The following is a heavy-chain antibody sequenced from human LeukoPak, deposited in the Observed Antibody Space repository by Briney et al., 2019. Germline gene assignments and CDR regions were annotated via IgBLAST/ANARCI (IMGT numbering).Heavy chain of an antibody. V-gene: IGHV3-21*01. Sequence: PGGSLRLSCAASGFTFSSYSMNWVRQAPGKGLEWVSSISSSSSYIYYADSVKGRFTISRDNAKNSLYLQMNSLRAEDTAVYYCARDPGKIWFGEFAYYFDYWGQGTLVTVSS. CDR2: ISSSSSYI. J-gene: IGHJ4*02. CDR3: ARDPGKIWFGEFAYYFDY. CDR1: GFTFSSYS. D-gene: IGHD3-10*01.